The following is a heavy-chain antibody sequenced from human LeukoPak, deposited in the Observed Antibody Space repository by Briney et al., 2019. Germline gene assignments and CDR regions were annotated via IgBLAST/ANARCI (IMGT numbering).Heavy chain of an antibody. CDR3: ARGYGAQPHYDY. V-gene: IGHV1-2*02. CDR1: VYTFTGYD. J-gene: IGHJ4*02. D-gene: IGHD4-17*01. Sequence: ASVKVSCKGSVYTFTGYDIHLVRQAPAQGLESMGVIDPNSDVTKYEQKFRGRVNVTRDTSISTAYMELIRLSSDDTAVYYCARGYGAQPHYDYWGQGTLVTVSS. CDR2: IDPNSDVT.